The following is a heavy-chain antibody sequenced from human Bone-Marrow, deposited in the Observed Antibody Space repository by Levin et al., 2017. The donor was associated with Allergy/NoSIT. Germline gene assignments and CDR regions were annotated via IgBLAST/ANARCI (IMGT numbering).Heavy chain of an antibody. CDR1: GGSISSGVYF. CDR3: ARGITVFGVVLAVNDAFDI. D-gene: IGHD3-3*01. CDR2: VSYSGIT. V-gene: IGHV4-31*03. Sequence: SETLSLTCTVSGGSISSGVYFWSWIRQLPGKGLEWIGYVSYSGITFYNQSLKSRVTISGDTSKNLFSLNLSSVTAADTAVYYCARGITVFGVVLAVNDAFDIWGQGTMVTVSS. J-gene: IGHJ3*02.